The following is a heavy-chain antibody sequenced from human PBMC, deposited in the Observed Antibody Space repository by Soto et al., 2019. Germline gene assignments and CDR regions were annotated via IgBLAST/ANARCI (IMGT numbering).Heavy chain of an antibody. J-gene: IGHJ4*02. V-gene: IGHV3-23*01. Sequence: EVQVWESGGGLVQPGGSLRLSCEASGFTFSDCAMSWVRQAPGKGLEWVSGISGTGRSTFYADSVKDRFTISRDNSKNSVYLQMNGLTAEDSGIYYCARVTAGSGSYQIDLWGQGTLVTV. CDR3: ARVTAGSGSYQIDL. D-gene: IGHD3-10*01. CDR2: ISGTGRST. CDR1: GFTFSDCA.